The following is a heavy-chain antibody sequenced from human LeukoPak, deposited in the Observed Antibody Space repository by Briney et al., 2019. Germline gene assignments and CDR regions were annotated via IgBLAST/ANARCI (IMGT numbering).Heavy chain of an antibody. V-gene: IGHV1-69*04. CDR3: ARDKGYYYDSSGYPPFDY. J-gene: IGHJ4*02. Sequence: ASVKVSCKASGGTFSSYAISWVRQAPGQGLGWMGRIIPILGIANYAQKFQGRVTITADKSTSTAYMELSSLRSEDTAVYYCARDKGYYYDSSGYPPFDYWGQGTLVTVSS. CDR1: GGTFSSYA. CDR2: IIPILGIA. D-gene: IGHD3-22*01.